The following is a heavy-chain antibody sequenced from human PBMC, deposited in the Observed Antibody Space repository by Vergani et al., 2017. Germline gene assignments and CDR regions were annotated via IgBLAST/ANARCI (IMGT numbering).Heavy chain of an antibody. CDR3: VRHSWFRSCKSVNCSSWDY. D-gene: IGHD2/OR15-2a*01. Sequence: QVQLVESGGGVVQPWTSLRLSCAASGFIFKNHGMQWVRQAPGKGLEWVALIWDDGSKKNYGDSMKGRFTISRDNSKDTLYLEMNRLSGEDSAVYYCVRHSWFRSCKSVNCSSWDYWGQGTQVTVSS. V-gene: IGHV3-33*01. CDR1: GFIFKNHG. CDR2: IWDDGSKK. J-gene: IGHJ4*02.